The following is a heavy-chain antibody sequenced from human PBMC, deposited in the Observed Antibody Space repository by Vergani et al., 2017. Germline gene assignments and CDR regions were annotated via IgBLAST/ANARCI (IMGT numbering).Heavy chain of an antibody. CDR3: ARNRPPSEYYDYYYMDV. J-gene: IGHJ6*03. Sequence: QVQLVQSGAEVKKPGASVKVSCKASGYTFTSYYMHWVRQAPGQGLEWMGIINPSGGSTSYAQKFQGRVTMTRDTSTSTVYMELSSLRSEDTAVYYCARNRPPSEYYDYYYMDVWGKGTTVTVSS. CDR2: INPSGGST. CDR1: GYTFTSYY. V-gene: IGHV1-46*01. D-gene: IGHD2/OR15-2a*01.